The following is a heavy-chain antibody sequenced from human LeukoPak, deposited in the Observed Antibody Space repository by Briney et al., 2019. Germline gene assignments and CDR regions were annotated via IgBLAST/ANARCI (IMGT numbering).Heavy chain of an antibody. V-gene: IGHV4-39*01. CDR3: ASTEYSSGWYHDY. CDR1: GGSISSSSYY. D-gene: IGHD6-19*01. Sequence: SETLSLTCTVSGGSISSSSYYWGWIRQPPGKGLEWIGSIYSSGTTYYNPSLKSRVTISVDTSKNQFSLKLSSVTAADTAGYYCASTEYSSGWYHDYWGQGTLVTVSS. J-gene: IGHJ4*02. CDR2: IYSSGTT.